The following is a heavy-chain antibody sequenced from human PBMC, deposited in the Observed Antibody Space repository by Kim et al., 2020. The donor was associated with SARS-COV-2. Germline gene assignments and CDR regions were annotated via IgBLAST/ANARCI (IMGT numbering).Heavy chain of an antibody. CDR2: TYYRSKWYN. CDR3: AREYTNMITFGGVIVIPDGSYYYYGMDV. J-gene: IGHJ6*02. V-gene: IGHV6-1*01. CDR1: GDSVSSNSAA. D-gene: IGHD3-16*02. Sequence: SQTLSLTCAISGDSVSSNSAAWNWIRQSPSRGLERLGRTYYRSKWYNDYAVSVKSRITINPDTTKNQFSLQLNSVTPEDTAVYYCAREYTNMITFGGVIVIPDGSYYYYGMDVWGQGTTVTVSS.